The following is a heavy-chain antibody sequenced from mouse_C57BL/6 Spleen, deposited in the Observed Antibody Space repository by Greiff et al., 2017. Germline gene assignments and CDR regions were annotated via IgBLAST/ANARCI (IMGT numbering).Heavy chain of an antibody. V-gene: IGHV5-17*01. J-gene: IGHJ1*03. CDR2: ICSGSSTI. Sequence: EVKVVESGGGLVKPGGSLKLPCAASGFTFSDYGMHWVRQAPEKGLEWVAYICSGSSTIYYADTVKGRFTFAIDNSKNTPFLQMTSLRSEATAMYYCARRGKGYFDVWGTGTTVTVSS. CDR3: ARRGKGYFDV. CDR1: GFTFSDYG.